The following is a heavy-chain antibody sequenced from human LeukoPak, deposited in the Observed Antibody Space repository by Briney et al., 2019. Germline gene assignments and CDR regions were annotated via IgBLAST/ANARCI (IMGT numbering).Heavy chain of an antibody. CDR3: ARDLVGWKYYFDY. V-gene: IGHV1-2*02. Sequence: ASMKVSCKASGYTFTGYYMHWVRQAPGQGLEWMGWINPNSGGTNYAQKFQGRVTMTRDTSISTAYMELSRLRSDDTAVYYCARDLVGWKYYFDYWGQGTLVTVSS. J-gene: IGHJ4*02. D-gene: IGHD2-15*01. CDR1: GYTFTGYY. CDR2: INPNSGGT.